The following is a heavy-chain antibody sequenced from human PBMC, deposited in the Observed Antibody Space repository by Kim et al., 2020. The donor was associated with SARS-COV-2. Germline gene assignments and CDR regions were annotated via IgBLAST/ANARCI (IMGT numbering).Heavy chain of an antibody. D-gene: IGHD3-3*01. CDR2: ISGSGGST. J-gene: IGHJ1*01. V-gene: IGHV3-23*01. Sequence: GGSLRLSCAASGFTFSSYAMSWVRQAPGKGLEWVSAISGSGGSTYYADSVKGRFTISRDNSKNTLYLQMNSLRAEDTAVYYCAKGAYDFWSGYYGEYFQHWGQGTLVTVSS. CDR1: GFTFSSYA. CDR3: AKGAYDFWSGYYGEYFQH.